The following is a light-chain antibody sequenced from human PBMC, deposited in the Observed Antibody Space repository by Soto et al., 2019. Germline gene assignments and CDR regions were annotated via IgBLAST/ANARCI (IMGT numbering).Light chain of an antibody. J-gene: IGKJ3*01. CDR1: QSVSSSY. CDR3: HQYGSSPPLFT. Sequence: EIVLTQSPGTLSLSPGERATLSCRASQSVSSSYLAWYQQKPGQAPRLLIYGASSRATGIPDRFSGSGSGPDFTLTISRLEPEDFAVYYCHQYGSSPPLFTFGPGTKVDIK. V-gene: IGKV3-20*01. CDR2: GAS.